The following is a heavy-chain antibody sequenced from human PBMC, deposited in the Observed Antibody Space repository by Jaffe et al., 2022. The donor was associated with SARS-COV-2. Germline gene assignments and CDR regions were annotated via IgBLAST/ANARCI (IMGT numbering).Heavy chain of an antibody. V-gene: IGHV3-33*01. D-gene: IGHD4-17*01. J-gene: IGHJ2*01. CDR2: IWYDGSNK. CDR3: ARDGDDYGDYGSNWYFDL. CDR1: GFTFSSYG. Sequence: QVQLVESGGGVVQPGRSLRLSCAASGFTFSSYGMHWVRQAPGKGLEWVAVIWYDGSNKYYADSVKGRFTISRDNSKNTLYLQMNSLRAEDTAVYYCARDGDDYGDYGSNWYFDLWGRGTLVTVSS.